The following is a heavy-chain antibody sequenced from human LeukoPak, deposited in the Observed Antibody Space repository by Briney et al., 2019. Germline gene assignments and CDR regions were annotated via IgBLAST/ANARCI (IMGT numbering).Heavy chain of an antibody. D-gene: IGHD3-22*01. J-gene: IGHJ4*02. CDR1: GFTFSNAW. CDR3: TTYDSSGYYSRY. CDR2: IKSKSAGGTA. Sequence: RAGGSLRLSCAASGFTFSNAWMSWVRQAPGKGLEWVGRIKSKSAGGTADYGAPVRGRFSISRDDSKNTLYLQMNSLKTEDTAVYYCTTYDSSGYYSRYWGQGTLLTVSS. V-gene: IGHV3-15*01.